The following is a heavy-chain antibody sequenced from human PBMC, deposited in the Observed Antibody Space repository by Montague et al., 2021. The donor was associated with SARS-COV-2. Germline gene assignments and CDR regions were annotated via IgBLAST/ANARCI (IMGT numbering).Heavy chain of an antibody. V-gene: IGHV4-39*01. J-gene: IGHJ4*02. D-gene: IGHD3-10*01. CDR3: ARRGRFGELL. Sequence: SETLSLTCSVSGGSISSSSNYWGWIRQPPGKGLEWIGNIYYSGSTYYNWSLKSRVTISVDTSKNQFSLRLSSVTAADTAVYYCARRGRFGELLWGQGTLVTVSS. CDR2: IYYSGST. CDR1: GGSISSSSNY.